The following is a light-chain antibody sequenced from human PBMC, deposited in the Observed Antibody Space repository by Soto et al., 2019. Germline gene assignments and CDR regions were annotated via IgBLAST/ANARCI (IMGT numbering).Light chain of an antibody. CDR1: QSISSW. J-gene: IGKJ1*01. V-gene: IGKV1-5*01. Sequence: DIPMTQSPSTLSASVGDRVTITCRASQSISSWLAWYQQKPGKAPKLLIYDASSLESGVPSRFSGSGSGTEFTLTISSLQPDDFATYYCQQYNRRRTFGQGTKVEIK. CDR2: DAS. CDR3: QQYNRRRT.